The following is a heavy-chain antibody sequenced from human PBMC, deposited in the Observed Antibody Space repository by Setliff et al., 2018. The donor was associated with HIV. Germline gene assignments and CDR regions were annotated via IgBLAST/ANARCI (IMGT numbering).Heavy chain of an antibody. CDR1: GYTFTDYY. CDR2: INLNSGGT. Sequence: ASVKVSCKASGYTFTDYYIHWVRQAPGQGLEWMGRINLNSGGTNYAQKFQGRVTMTRDTSISSAYMELSRLKSDDTAVYYCARVFYYSAGSYSLDYWGQETLVTVSS. V-gene: IGHV1-2*06. J-gene: IGHJ4*01. CDR3: ARVFYYSAGSYSLDY. D-gene: IGHD3-10*01.